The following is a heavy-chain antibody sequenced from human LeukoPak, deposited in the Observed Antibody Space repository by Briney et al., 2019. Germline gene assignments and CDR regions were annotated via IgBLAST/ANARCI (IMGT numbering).Heavy chain of an antibody. D-gene: IGHD7-27*01. J-gene: IGHJ4*02. CDR3: ARAGDGFDY. V-gene: IGHV3-74*01. CDR2: VNSDGGTT. Sequence: GGSLRLPCAASGFTFSSYWMHWVRQVPGKGLVWVARVNSDGGTTSYADSVRGRFTISRDNAKNTLYLQMNSLRVEDTAVYYCARAGDGFDYWGQGTLVTVSS. CDR1: GFTFSSYW.